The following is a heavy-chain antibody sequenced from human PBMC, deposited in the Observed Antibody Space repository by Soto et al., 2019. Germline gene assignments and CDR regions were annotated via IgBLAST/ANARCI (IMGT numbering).Heavy chain of an antibody. Sequence: SGTLSLTCTVSGGSISRNTYYWGWIRQPPGKGLEWIGSIYYSGSTYYNPSLKSRVTISVDTSKNQFSLKLSSVTAADMAVYYCARWNSNAGDYYYSMDVWGQGTTVTVSS. CDR2: IYYSGST. CDR1: GGSISRNTYY. CDR3: ARWNSNAGDYYYSMDV. D-gene: IGHD4-4*01. V-gene: IGHV4-39*01. J-gene: IGHJ6*02.